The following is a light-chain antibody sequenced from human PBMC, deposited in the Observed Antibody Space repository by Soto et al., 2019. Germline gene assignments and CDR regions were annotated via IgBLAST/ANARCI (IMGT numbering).Light chain of an antibody. J-gene: IGLJ1*01. CDR1: SSDVDDYDY. CDR3: STYTTSSPYV. V-gene: IGLV2-14*01. CDR2: DVT. Sequence: ALTQPASVSGSPGQSITISCTGISSDVDDYDYVSWYQHHPGKAPKLIIYDVTNRPSGVSSRFSGSKSGNTASLTISGLQAEDEADYYCSTYTTSSPYVFDTGTKVTVL.